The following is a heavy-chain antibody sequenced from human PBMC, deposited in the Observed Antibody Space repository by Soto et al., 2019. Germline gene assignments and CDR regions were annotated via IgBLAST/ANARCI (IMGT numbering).Heavy chain of an antibody. V-gene: IGHV3-23*01. D-gene: IGHD2-15*01. CDR3: AKRIMNRYCSGGSCYGAFDI. J-gene: IGHJ3*02. Sequence: EVQLLESGGGLVQPGGSLRLSCAASGFTFSSYAMSWVRQAPGKGLEWVSAISGSGGSTYYADSVKGRFTISRDNSKNPLYLQMNSLRAEDTAVYYCAKRIMNRYCSGGSCYGAFDIWGQGTMVTVSS. CDR1: GFTFSSYA. CDR2: ISGSGGST.